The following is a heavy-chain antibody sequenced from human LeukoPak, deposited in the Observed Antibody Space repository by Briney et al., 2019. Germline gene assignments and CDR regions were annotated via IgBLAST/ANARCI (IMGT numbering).Heavy chain of an antibody. CDR2: INHSGST. CDR1: GGSFSGYY. D-gene: IGHD6-19*01. CDR3: ARGPRIAVAGPIDY. J-gene: IGHJ4*02. Sequence: SETLSLTCAVYGGSFSGYYWSWLRQPPGKGVEGSGEINHSGSTNYNPSLKSRVTISVDTSKNQFSLKLSSVTAADTAVYYCARGPRIAVAGPIDYWGQGTLVTVSS. V-gene: IGHV4-34*01.